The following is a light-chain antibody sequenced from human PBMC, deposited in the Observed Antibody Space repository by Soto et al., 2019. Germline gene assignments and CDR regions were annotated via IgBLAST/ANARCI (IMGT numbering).Light chain of an antibody. CDR1: QSVGTN. CDR3: QQYSNWPPLT. J-gene: IGKJ4*01. V-gene: IGKV3-15*01. Sequence: EIVMTQSPATLSVSPGERATLSCRASQSVGTNLAWNQQKPGQAPRLLIYRASTRATAIPARFSGSGSGTDFTLTISSLQSEDFAVYYCQQYSNWPPLTFGGGTKVEIK. CDR2: RAS.